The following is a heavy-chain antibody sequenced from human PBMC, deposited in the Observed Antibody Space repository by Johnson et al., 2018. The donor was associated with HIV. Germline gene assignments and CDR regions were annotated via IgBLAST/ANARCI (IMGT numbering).Heavy chain of an antibody. D-gene: IGHD6-13*01. Sequence: DVQLVESGGGVVQPGRSLRLSCAASGFTVSSNYMSWVRQAPGKGLEWVSGINWNGGITGYADPRKGRFTIPGDKSKRTLYGRMTGLSAEDTAVYFCAKGDSSSWLSAFDIWGQGTMVTVSS. CDR1: GFTVSSNY. J-gene: IGHJ3*02. CDR2: NWNGGIT. CDR3: AKGDSSSWLSAFDI. V-gene: IGHV3-66*01.